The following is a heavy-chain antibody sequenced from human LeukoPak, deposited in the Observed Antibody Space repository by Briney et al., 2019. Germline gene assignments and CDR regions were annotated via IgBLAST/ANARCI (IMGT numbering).Heavy chain of an antibody. J-gene: IGHJ3*02. D-gene: IGHD4-17*01. V-gene: IGHV3-11*04. CDR3: AREIWGYGDHEDPGDAFDI. CDR1: GFTFSDYY. Sequence: PGGSLRLSCAASGFTFSDYYMSWIRQAPGKGLEWVSYISNSGSTIHYADSVKGRFTISRDNAKNSLYLQMNSLRAEDTAVYYCAREIWGYGDHEDPGDAFDIWGQGTMVTVSS. CDR2: ISNSGSTI.